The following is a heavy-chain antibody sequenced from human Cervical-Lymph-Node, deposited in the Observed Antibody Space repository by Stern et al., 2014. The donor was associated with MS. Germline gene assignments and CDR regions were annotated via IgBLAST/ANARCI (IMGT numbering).Heavy chain of an antibody. CDR3: ARHQGGIAAN. D-gene: IGHD6-13*01. CDR2: IISMFCTA. J-gene: IGHJ4*02. CDR1: GGSFSRFD. Sequence: VQLVESGAEVKKPESSVKVSCKASGGSFSRFDISWVRQAPGQGLEWLGVIISMFCTANYAQNLQVRVTFTADESTSTVYMELSSLKSEDTAVYYCARHQGGIAANWGQGTLVTVSS. V-gene: IGHV1-69*01.